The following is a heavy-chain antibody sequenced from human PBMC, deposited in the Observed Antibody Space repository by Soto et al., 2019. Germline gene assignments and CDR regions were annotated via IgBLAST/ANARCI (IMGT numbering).Heavy chain of an antibody. CDR2: ISGSGDST. Sequence: EVQLLESGGGLVQPGGSLRLSCAASGFSFSSYAMNWVRQAPGKGLEWVSVISGSGDSTYYADSVMGLFTIFRNNSKNTRYLPMIGLRVGLTFVYDCAMCRRGWYFDYCGQVTLVIV. D-gene: IGHD6-19*01. J-gene: IGHJ4*02. CDR3: AMCRRGWYFDY. V-gene: IGHV3-23*01. CDR1: GFSFSSYA.